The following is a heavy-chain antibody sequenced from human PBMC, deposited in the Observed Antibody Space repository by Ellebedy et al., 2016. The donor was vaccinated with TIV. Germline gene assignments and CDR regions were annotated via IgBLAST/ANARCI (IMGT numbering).Heavy chain of an antibody. D-gene: IGHD2-15*01. CDR1: GYSFTSYW. V-gene: IGHV5-51*01. J-gene: IGHJ4*02. Sequence: GESLKISXKGSGYSFTSYWIGWVRQMPGKGLEWMGIIYPGDSDTRYSPSFQGQVIISADKSISTAYLQRSSLKASDSAMYYCARQIGHCSGGSCYGYWGQGTLVTVSS. CDR3: ARQIGHCSGGSCYGY. CDR2: IYPGDSDT.